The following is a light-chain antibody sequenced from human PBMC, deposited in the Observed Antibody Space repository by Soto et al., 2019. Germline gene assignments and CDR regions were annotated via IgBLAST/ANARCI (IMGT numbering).Light chain of an antibody. J-gene: IGKJ5*01. Sequence: EIVLTQSPATLSLSPGERATLSCRASQSVSSYLAWYQQKPGQAPRLLIYDASNRATGIPARFSGSGSGTDLPRTISRLEPEDFAVYYCQQRSNWPPITFGQGTRLEIK. CDR1: QSVSSY. CDR3: QQRSNWPPIT. V-gene: IGKV3-11*01. CDR2: DAS.